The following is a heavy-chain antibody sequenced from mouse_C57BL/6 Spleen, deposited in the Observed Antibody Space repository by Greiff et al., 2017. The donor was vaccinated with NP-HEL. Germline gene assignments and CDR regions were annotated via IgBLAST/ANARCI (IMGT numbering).Heavy chain of an antibody. CDR3: ARSMVTTRDFDY. J-gene: IGHJ2*01. V-gene: IGHV1-26*01. D-gene: IGHD2-2*01. CDR2: INPNNGGT. Sequence: VQLQQSGPELVKPGASVKISCKASGYTFTDYYMNWVKQSHGKSLEWIGDINPNNGGTSYNQKFKGKATLTVDKSSSTAYMELRSLTSEDSAVYYCARSMVTTRDFDYWGQGTTLTVSS. CDR1: GYTFTDYY.